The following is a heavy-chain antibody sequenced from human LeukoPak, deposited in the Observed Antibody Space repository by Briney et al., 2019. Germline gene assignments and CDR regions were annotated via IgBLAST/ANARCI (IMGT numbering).Heavy chain of an antibody. CDR1: GFPFASYV. J-gene: IGHJ4*02. V-gene: IGHV3-48*02. Sequence: GGSLRLSCEGSGFPFASYVMSWVRQAPGKGLEWIAYINHDAEMIFYPDFVKGRFTISRDNAKKSLYLQMNALRYEDTAIYYCARDHDWAFDLWGQGTLVTVSS. CDR2: INHDAEMI. CDR3: ARDHDWAFDL. D-gene: IGHD3-9*01.